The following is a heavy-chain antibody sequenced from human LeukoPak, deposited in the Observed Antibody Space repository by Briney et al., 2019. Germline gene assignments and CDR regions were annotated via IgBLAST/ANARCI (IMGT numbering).Heavy chain of an antibody. D-gene: IGHD5-12*01. CDR1: GGSFSGYY. CDR3: ARSVVATIAPAD. V-gene: IGHV4-34*01. Sequence: SETLSLTCAVYGGSFSGYYWSWIRQPPGKGLEWIGEINHSGSTNYNSSLKSRVTISVDTSKNQFSLKLSSVTAADTAVYYCARSVVATIAPADWGQGTLVTVSS. J-gene: IGHJ4*02. CDR2: INHSGST.